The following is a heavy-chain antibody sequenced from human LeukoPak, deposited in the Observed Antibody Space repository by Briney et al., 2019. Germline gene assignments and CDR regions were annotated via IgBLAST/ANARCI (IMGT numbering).Heavy chain of an antibody. V-gene: IGHV3-49*04. D-gene: IGHD3-16*01. CDR2: IRSKAYGGTT. J-gene: IGHJ4*02. Sequence: GGSLRLSCTASGFTFGDYAMSWVRQAPGKGLEWVGFIRSKAYGGTTEYAASVKGRFTISRDDSKSIAYLQMNSLKTEDTAVYYCTRDGGCWFDYWGQGTLVTVSS. CDR1: GFTFGDYA. CDR3: TRDGGCWFDY.